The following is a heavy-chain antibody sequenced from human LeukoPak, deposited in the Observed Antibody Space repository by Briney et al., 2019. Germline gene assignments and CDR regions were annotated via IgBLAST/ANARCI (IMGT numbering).Heavy chain of an antibody. CDR3: TTVSREDSSSDY. J-gene: IGHJ4*02. Sequence: EGSLRLSCAASGFTFSNVWMRWVRQAPGEGLEWVGRIKSKTDGGTTDYAAPVKGRFTISRDDSKNTLFLQMNGLKIEDTAVYYCTTVSREDSSSDYWGQGTLVTVSS. D-gene: IGHD6-13*01. CDR2: IKSKTDGGTT. CDR1: GFTFSNVW. V-gene: IGHV3-15*01.